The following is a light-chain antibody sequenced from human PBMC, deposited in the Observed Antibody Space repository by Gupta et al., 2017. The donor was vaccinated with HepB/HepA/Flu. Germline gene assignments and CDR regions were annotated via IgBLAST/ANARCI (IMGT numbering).Light chain of an antibody. CDR3: QQFNNFALT. CDR1: QGISSA. Sequence: AIQLTQSPSSLSASVGDRVTITCRASQGISSALAWYQQKPGKAPKLLIYDASSLESGSPSRFSGSGSGTDFTLTISSLQPEDFATYYCQQFNNFALTFGGGTKVRSN. CDR2: DAS. V-gene: IGKV1D-13*01. J-gene: IGKJ4*01.